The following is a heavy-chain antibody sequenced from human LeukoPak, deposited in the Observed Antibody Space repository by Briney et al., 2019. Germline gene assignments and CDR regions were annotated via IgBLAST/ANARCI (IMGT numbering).Heavy chain of an antibody. CDR3: ARTIVGANTESF. CDR2: INPNSGGT. CDR1: GYTFTGYY. D-gene: IGHD1-26*01. Sequence: ASVKVSCKASGYTFTGYYMHWVRQAPGQGLEWMGWINPNSGGTNYAQKFQGRVTMTRDTSISTAYMELSSLTSEDTAVYYCARTIVGANTESFWGQGTLVTVSS. V-gene: IGHV1-2*02. J-gene: IGHJ4*02.